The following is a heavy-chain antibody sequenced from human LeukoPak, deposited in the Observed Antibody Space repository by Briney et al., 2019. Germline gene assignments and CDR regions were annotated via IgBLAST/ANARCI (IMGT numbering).Heavy chain of an antibody. CDR2: IYSGGST. J-gene: IGHJ4*02. V-gene: IGHV3-53*05. D-gene: IGHD3-22*01. CDR1: GGSFSGYY. Sequence: PSETLSLTCAVYGGSFSGYYWSWNRQPPGKGLEWVSVIYSGGSTYYADSVKGRFTISRDNSKNTLYLQMNSLRAEDTAVYYCARDLWDDSSGYYIYWGQGTLVTVSS. CDR3: ARDLWDDSSGYYIY.